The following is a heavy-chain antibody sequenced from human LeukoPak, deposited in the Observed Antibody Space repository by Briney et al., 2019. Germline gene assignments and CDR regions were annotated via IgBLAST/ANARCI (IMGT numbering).Heavy chain of an antibody. Sequence: ASVKVSCKASGYTFTGYYMHWVRQAPGQGLGWMGWINPNSGGTNYAQKFQGRVTMTRDTSISTAYMELSRLRSDDTAVYYCARAETLAYCGGDCYSSFLLFDYWGQGTLVTVSS. V-gene: IGHV1-2*02. D-gene: IGHD2-21*01. CDR2: INPNSGGT. CDR1: GYTFTGYY. J-gene: IGHJ4*02. CDR3: ARAETLAYCGGDCYSSFLLFDY.